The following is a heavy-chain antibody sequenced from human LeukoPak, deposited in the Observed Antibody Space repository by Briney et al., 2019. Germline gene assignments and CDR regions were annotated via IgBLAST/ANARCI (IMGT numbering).Heavy chain of an antibody. V-gene: IGHV3-9*01. D-gene: IGHD1-26*01. Sequence: PGRSLRLSCAASGFTFDDYAMHWVRQAPGKGLEWVSGISWNSGSIGYADSVKGRFTISRDNAKNSLYLQMNSLRAEDTALYYCAKALSGSWDYYYMDVWGKGTTVTVSS. CDR1: GFTFDDYA. CDR3: AKALSGSWDYYYMDV. CDR2: ISWNSGSI. J-gene: IGHJ6*03.